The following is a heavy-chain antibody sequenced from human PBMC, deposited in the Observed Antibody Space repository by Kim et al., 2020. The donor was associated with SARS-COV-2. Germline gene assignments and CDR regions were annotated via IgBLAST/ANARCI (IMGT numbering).Heavy chain of an antibody. CDR1: GYTFTGYY. Sequence: ASVKVSCKASGYTFTGYYMHWVRQAPGQGLEWMGWINPNSGGTNYAQKFQGRVTMTRDTSISTAYMELSRLRSDDTAVYYCARGWGDHELLWEVNHNWFDPWGQGTLVTVSS. V-gene: IGHV1-2*02. J-gene: IGHJ5*02. CDR3: ARGWGDHELLWEVNHNWFDP. CDR2: INPNSGGT. D-gene: IGHD3-10*01.